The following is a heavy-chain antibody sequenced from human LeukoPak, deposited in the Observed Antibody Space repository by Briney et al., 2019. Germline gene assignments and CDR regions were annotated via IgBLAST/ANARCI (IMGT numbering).Heavy chain of an antibody. D-gene: IGHD5-12*01. CDR2: IYHSGST. V-gene: IGHV4-38-2*01. Sequence: SETLSLTCAVSGYSLSIGYYWGWIRQPPGKGREWMGSIYHSGSTYYNPSHKSRITISVETSKNQFSLTLRSVTAADTAVYYCARTGYSGYVSDFDYWGQGTLVTVSS. CDR1: GYSLSIGYY. CDR3: ARTGYSGYVSDFDY. J-gene: IGHJ4*02.